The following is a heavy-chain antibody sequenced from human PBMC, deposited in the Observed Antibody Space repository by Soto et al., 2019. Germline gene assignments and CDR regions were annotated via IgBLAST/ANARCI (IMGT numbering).Heavy chain of an antibody. CDR1: GGSISSGGYY. CDR2: IYYTGRT. CDR3: AASPSSLNFEF. J-gene: IGHJ4*02. Sequence: ASGTLSLTCTVSGGSISSGGYYCSWIRQHPGKGLEWIGYIYYTGRTYYNPSLESRATISVDTSKNQFSLKLSSVTAADTAVNYCAASPSSLNFEFWGKGAQVTVS. D-gene: IGHD3-10*01. V-gene: IGHV4-31*03.